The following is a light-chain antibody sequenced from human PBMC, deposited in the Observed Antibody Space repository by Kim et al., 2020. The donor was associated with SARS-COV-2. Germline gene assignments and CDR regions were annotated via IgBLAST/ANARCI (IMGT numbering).Light chain of an antibody. J-gene: IGLJ1*01. CDR2: DVT. Sequence: GQSVTISCTGTSSNIGAYNYVSWYQQHPGAAPKVIIYDVTKRPSGVPDRFSGSKSGSAASLTISGLQAEDEADYHCCSYAGNFKYVFGSGTKVTVL. CDR1: SSNIGAYNY. V-gene: IGLV2-11*01. CDR3: CSYAGNFKYV.